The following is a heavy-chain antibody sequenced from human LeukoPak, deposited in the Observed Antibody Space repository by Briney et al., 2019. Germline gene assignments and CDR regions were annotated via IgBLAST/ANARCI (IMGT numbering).Heavy chain of an antibody. Sequence: ASVKVSCKASGYTFTSYDINWVRQATGQGLEWMGWMNPNSGNTGYAQKFQGRVNMTRNTSISTAYMELSSLRSEDTAVYYCARSITMVRGVVDYWGQGTLVTVSS. CDR2: MNPNSGNT. CDR3: ARSITMVRGVVDY. CDR1: GYTFTSYD. D-gene: IGHD3-10*01. J-gene: IGHJ4*02. V-gene: IGHV1-8*01.